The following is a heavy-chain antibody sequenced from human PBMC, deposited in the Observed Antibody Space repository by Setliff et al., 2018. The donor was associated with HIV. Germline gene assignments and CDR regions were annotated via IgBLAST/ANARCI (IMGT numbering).Heavy chain of an antibody. Sequence: ASVKVSCKASGYTFNNFYLHWVRLAPGQGLEWMGMVNPSGGSTVYAQKFQGRVTMTSDTSTNTVYMDLSSLRSDDTAIYYCARKHKVSLGRGIVVLWGFDPWGQGTLVTVSS. CDR2: VNPSGGST. CDR1: GYTFNNFY. CDR3: ARKHKVSLGRGIVVLWGFDP. J-gene: IGHJ5*02. D-gene: IGHD3-10*01. V-gene: IGHV1-46*02.